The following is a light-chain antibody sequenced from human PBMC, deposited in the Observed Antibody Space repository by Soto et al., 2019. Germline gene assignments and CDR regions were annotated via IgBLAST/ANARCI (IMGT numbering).Light chain of an antibody. CDR3: GTWDSSLIAGV. J-gene: IGLJ2*01. CDR2: DNN. CDR1: SSNIGINY. V-gene: IGLV1-51*01. Sequence: QSVLTQPPSVSAAPGQKVTISCSGSSSNIGINYVSWYQHLPGTAPKLLIYDNNKRPSGIPDRFSGTKSGTSATLGITGLQTGDEADYYCGTWDSSLIAGVFGGGTKLTVL.